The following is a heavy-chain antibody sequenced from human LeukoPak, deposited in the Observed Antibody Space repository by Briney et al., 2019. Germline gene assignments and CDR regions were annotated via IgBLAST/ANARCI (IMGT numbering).Heavy chain of an antibody. CDR2: IANDGKDK. CDR1: GFTFSRYG. CDR3: AKDQQVGAVAYYFDS. J-gene: IGHJ4*02. Sequence: GGSLRLSCAASGFTFSRYGLHWVRQAPGKGLEWVAVIANDGKDKKYRDSVKGRFSISRDNSKSTLYLQMNSLRAEDTGVYYCAKDQQVGAVAYYFDSWGQGTLVTVPS. V-gene: IGHV3-30*18. D-gene: IGHD6-13*01.